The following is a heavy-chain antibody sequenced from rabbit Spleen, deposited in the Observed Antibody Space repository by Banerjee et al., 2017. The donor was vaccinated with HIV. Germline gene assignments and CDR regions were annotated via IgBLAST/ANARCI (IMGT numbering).Heavy chain of an antibody. Sequence: QSLEESGGDLVKPEGSLTLTCTASGFSFSSSYYICWVRQAPGKGLEWIACIYAGTSGSTHYASWAKGRFTISKTSSTTVTLQMTSLTAADTATYFCARDGAGGSYFALWGQGTLVTVS. D-gene: IGHD8-1*01. CDR3: ARDGAGGSYFAL. CDR2: IYAGTSGST. J-gene: IGHJ3*01. V-gene: IGHV1S40*01. CDR1: GFSFSSSYY.